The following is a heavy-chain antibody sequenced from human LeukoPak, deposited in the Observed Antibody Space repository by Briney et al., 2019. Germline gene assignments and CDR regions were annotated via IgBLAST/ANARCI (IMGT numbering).Heavy chain of an antibody. V-gene: IGHV5-51*01. Sequence: GESLKISCKGSGYSFTSYWIGWVRQMPGKGLEWMGIIYPGDSDTRYSPSFQGQVTISADKSISAAYLQWSSLKASDTAIYYCARQSSDWYVDYWGQGTLVTVSS. CDR2: IYPGDSDT. D-gene: IGHD6-19*01. CDR1: GYSFTSYW. J-gene: IGHJ4*02. CDR3: ARQSSDWYVDY.